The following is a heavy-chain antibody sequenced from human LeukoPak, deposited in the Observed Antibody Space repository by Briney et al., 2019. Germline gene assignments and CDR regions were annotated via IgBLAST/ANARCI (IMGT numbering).Heavy chain of an antibody. Sequence: PSETLSLTCAVYGGSFSGYYWSWIRQPPGKGLEWIGEVNHSGSTNYNPSLKSRVTISVDTSKNQFSLKLSSVTAADTAVYYCARGGYYGSGNDFRFDPWGQGTLVTVSS. V-gene: IGHV4-34*01. J-gene: IGHJ5*02. D-gene: IGHD3-10*01. CDR2: VNHSGST. CDR1: GGSFSGYY. CDR3: ARGGYYGSGNDFRFDP.